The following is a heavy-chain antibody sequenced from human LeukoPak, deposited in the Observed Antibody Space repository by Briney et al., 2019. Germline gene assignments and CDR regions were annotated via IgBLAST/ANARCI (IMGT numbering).Heavy chain of an antibody. CDR2: IYYSGST. Sequence: SETLSLTCSVFGGSISSSSYYWSWVCQPPGKGLEWIGTIYYSGSTYYNPSHPSLKSRVTISVDTSKNQFSLKLTSVTAADTAVYYCATRYCRSSSCNPLFQHWGQGTLVSVSS. V-gene: IGHV4-39*01. D-gene: IGHD2-2*01. CDR3: ATRYCRSSSCNPLFQH. J-gene: IGHJ1*01. CDR1: GGSISSSSYY.